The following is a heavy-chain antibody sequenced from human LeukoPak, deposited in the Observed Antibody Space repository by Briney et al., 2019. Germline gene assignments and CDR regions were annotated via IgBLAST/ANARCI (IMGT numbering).Heavy chain of an antibody. CDR3: TRFDYGDYGNWFDP. V-gene: IGHV3-49*04. J-gene: IGHJ5*02. Sequence: GGSLRLSRAASGFTFSSYWMSWVRQAPGKGLEWVGFIRSKAYGGTTEYAASVKGRFTISRDDSKSIAYLQMNSLKTEDTAVYYCTRFDYGDYGNWFDPWGQGTLVTVSS. CDR2: IRSKAYGGTT. D-gene: IGHD4-17*01. CDR1: GFTFSSYW.